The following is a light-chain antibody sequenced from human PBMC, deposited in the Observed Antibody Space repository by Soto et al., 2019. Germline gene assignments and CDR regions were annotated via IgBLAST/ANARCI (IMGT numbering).Light chain of an antibody. CDR2: WAS. CDR1: QSVLSTSDNKNY. CDR3: QQYYSTPRT. V-gene: IGKV4-1*01. Sequence: DIVMTQSPDSLAVSLGERATINCKSSQSVLSTSDNKNYLGCYQQIPGQPPKLLIYWASTRKSGVPDRFSGSGSGTDFTLTISSLQAEDVAVYYCQQYYSTPRTFGQGTKVEIK. J-gene: IGKJ1*01.